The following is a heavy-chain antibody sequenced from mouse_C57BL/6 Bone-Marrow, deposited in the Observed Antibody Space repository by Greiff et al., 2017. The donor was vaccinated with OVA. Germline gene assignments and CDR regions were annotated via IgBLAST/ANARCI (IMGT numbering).Heavy chain of an antibody. CDR3: ARRYDYVWYFDV. J-gene: IGHJ1*03. D-gene: IGHD2-4*01. CDR2: INPGSGGT. Sequence: VQLQQSGAELVRPGTSVKVSCKASGYAFTNYLIEWVKQRPGQGLEWIGVINPGSGGTNYNEKFKGKATLTADKSSSTAYMQLSSLTSEDSAVYFCARRYDYVWYFDVWGTGTTVTVSS. CDR1: GYAFTNYL. V-gene: IGHV1-54*01.